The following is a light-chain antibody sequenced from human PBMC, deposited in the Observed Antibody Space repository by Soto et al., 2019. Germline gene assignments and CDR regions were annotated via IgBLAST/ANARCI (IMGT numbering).Light chain of an antibody. J-gene: IGKJ3*01. CDR1: QTVTNNY. CDR3: QQDGSSPLFT. Sequence: EIVLTQSPGTLSLSPGERATLSCRASQTVTNNYLAWYQQRPGQAPRLLIYGVSTRATGIPDRFGGSGSGTDFTLTISRLEPEDFAVYFCQQDGSSPLFTFGPGTKVDI. V-gene: IGKV3-20*01. CDR2: GVS.